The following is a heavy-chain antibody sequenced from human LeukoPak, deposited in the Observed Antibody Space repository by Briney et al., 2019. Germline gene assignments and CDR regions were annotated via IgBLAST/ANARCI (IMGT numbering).Heavy chain of an antibody. D-gene: IGHD2-2*01. V-gene: IGHV1-69*04. CDR3: ARSTEGPVEGYFDY. Sequence: SVKVSCKASGGTFSSYAISWVRQAPGQGLVWMGRIIPILRIANYAQKFQGRVTITADKSTSTAYMELSSLRSEDTAVYYCARSTEGPVEGYFDYWGQGTLVTVSS. CDR1: GGTFSSYA. J-gene: IGHJ4*02. CDR2: IIPILRIA.